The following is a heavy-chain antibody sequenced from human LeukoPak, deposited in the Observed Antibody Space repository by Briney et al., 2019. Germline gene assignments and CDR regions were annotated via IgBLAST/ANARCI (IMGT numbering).Heavy chain of an antibody. V-gene: IGHV1-69*04. CDR3: ARDCKDVSPITIFGVVTPNDAFDI. J-gene: IGHJ3*02. Sequence: ASVKVSCKASGGTFSSYAISWVRQAPGQGLEWMGKIIPILGIANYAQKFQGRVTITADKSTSTAYMEPSSLRSEDTAVYYCARDCKDVSPITIFGVVTPNDAFDIWGQGTMVTVSS. CDR2: IIPILGIA. CDR1: GGTFSSYA. D-gene: IGHD3-3*01.